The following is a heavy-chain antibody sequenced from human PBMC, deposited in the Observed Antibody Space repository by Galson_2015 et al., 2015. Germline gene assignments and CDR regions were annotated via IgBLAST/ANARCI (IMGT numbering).Heavy chain of an antibody. V-gene: IGHV3-23*01. Sequence: SLRLSCAASGFTFSSSPMSWVRQAPGKGLEWVSTTSGNIFNTYYADSVKGRFTISRDNSKNTLYLQMNSLRAEDTAVYYCAKTWGDGLLDYWGQGTLVTVSS. D-gene: IGHD2-21*02. CDR2: TSGNIFNT. J-gene: IGHJ4*02. CDR3: AKTWGDGLLDY. CDR1: GFTFSSSP.